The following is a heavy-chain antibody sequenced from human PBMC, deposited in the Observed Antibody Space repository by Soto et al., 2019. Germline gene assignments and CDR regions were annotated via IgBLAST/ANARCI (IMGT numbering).Heavy chain of an antibody. J-gene: IGHJ4*02. CDR3: ARLPKGSLVTA. CDR1: GFSFSGHS. Sequence: VQLVESGGGLVYPGGSLTLSCVGSGFSFSGHSMNWVGRAPGKGLQRVSYISSSGDNIHYEDSVKGRFTVSRDNAKNTLFLPMNSLRDDDTAMYYCARLPKGSLVTAWGQGTLVTVSS. V-gene: IGHV3-48*02. D-gene: IGHD2-21*02. CDR2: ISSSGDNI.